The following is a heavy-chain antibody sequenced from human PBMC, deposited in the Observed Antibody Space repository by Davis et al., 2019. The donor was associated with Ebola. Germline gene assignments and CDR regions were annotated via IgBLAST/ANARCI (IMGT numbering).Heavy chain of an antibody. CDR3: AAAAGHYYYYGMDV. CDR1: GFTFSSYA. J-gene: IGHJ6*02. V-gene: IGHV3-30-3*01. CDR2: ISYDGSNK. D-gene: IGHD6-13*01. Sequence: GESLKISCAASGFTFSSYAMHWVRRAPGKGLEWVAVISYDGSNKYYADSVKGRFTISRDNSKNTLYLQMNSLRAEDTAVYYCAAAAGHYYYYGMDVWGQGTTVTVSS.